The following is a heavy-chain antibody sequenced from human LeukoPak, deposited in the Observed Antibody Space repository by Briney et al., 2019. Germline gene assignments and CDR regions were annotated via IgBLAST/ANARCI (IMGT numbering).Heavy chain of an antibody. V-gene: IGHV3-7*04. CDR3: ARENFQY. J-gene: IGHJ4*02. CDR1: GFTFSSYW. CDR2: IKPDGSDQ. Sequence: GGSLRLSCAASGFTFSSYWMNWVRQAPGKGLEWVANIKPDGSDQYYVDSVKGRSTISRDNAKNSLYLQMNSLRAEDTAVYYCARENFQYWARGTLVTVSS.